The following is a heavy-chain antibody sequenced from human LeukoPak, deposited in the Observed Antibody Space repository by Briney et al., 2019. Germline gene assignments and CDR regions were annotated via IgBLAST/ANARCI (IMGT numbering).Heavy chain of an antibody. CDR3: ASQGVRGVIYNWFDP. V-gene: IGHV1-69*04. J-gene: IGHJ5*02. CDR1: GGTFSSYA. D-gene: IGHD3-10*01. CDR2: IIPILGIA. Sequence: SVKISCKASGGTFSSYAISWVRQAPGQGLEWMGRIIPILGIANYAQKFQGRVTITADKSTSTAYMELSSLRSEDTAVYYCASQGVRGVIYNWFDPWGQGTLVTVSS.